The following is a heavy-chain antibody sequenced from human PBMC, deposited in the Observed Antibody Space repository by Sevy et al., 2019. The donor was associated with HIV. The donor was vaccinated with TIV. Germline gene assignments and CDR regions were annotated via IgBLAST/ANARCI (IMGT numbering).Heavy chain of an antibody. V-gene: IGHV3-23*01. CDR1: GFTFSSYA. CDR2: ISGSGGST. D-gene: IGHD3-3*01. CDR3: AKELGEGNDFWSGYYGY. Sequence: GGSLRLSCAASGFTFSSYAMSWVRQAPGKGLEWVSAISGSGGSTYYADSVKGRFTISRDNSKNTLYLQMNSLRAEDTAVYYCAKELGEGNDFWSGYYGYWGQGTLVTVSS. J-gene: IGHJ4*02.